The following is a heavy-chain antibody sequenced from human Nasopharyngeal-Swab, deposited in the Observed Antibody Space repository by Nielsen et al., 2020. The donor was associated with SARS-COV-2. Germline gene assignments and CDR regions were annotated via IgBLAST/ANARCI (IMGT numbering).Heavy chain of an antibody. D-gene: IGHD5-12*01. CDR1: GFSFSTYS. CDR2: ISSSGSTI. CDR3: ARDSPSGATSLYYFYYGMDV. J-gene: IGHJ6*02. V-gene: IGHV3-48*04. Sequence: GGSLRLSCAASGFSFSTYSMSWIRQAPGKGLEWVSYISSSGSTIYYADSVKGRFTISRDNAKNSLYLEMTSLRAEDTAVYFCARDSPSGATSLYYFYYGMDVWGQGTTVTVSS.